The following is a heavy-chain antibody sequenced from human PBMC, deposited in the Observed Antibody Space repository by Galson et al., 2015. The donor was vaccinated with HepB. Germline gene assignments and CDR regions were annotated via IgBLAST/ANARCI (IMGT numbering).Heavy chain of an antibody. V-gene: IGHV1-24*01. CDR2: FDPEDGET. D-gene: IGHD3-22*01. Sequence: SVKVSCKVSGYTLTELSMHWVRQAPGKGLEWMGGFDPEDGETIYAQKFQGRVTMTEDTSTDTAYMELSSLRSEDTAVYYCATHLKNRYDSSGYSFDYWGQGTLVTVSS. CDR3: ATHLKNRYDSSGYSFDY. J-gene: IGHJ4*02. CDR1: GYTLTELS.